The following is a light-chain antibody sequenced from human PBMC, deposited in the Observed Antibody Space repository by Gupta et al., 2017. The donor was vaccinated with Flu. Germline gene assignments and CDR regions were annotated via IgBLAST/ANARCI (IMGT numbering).Light chain of an antibody. CDR3: QHFGDSPST. CDR2: GAS. J-gene: IGKJ3*01. V-gene: IGKV3-20*01. Sequence: VLTQYPGILSLSPGERAALSCRASQSVSSDYLVWYQQKPGQAPRLLIYGASSRATGNPDRFSGSGSGTDFTLTITRLDPEDFAVYYCQHFGDSPSTFGPGTKV. CDR1: QSVSSDY.